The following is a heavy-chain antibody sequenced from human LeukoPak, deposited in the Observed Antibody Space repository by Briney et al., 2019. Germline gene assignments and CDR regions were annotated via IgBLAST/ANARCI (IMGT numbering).Heavy chain of an antibody. Sequence: SETLSLTCTVSGGSISSGGYYWSWIRQPPGKGLEWIGYIYSSGSAHYNPSLKSRVTMSVDTSKNQFSLRLSSVTPADTAVYYCARSKWLDDYWGQGTLVTVSS. CDR1: GGSISSGGYY. D-gene: IGHD6-19*01. J-gene: IGHJ4*02. CDR2: IYSSGSA. CDR3: ARSKWLDDY. V-gene: IGHV4-61*08.